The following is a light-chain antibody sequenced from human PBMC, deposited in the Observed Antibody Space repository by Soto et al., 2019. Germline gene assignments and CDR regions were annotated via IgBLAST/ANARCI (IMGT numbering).Light chain of an antibody. CDR1: QSVINY. V-gene: IGKV3-11*01. J-gene: IGKJ4*01. CDR2: DAS. Sequence: ELVLTQSPATLYLSPGETATLSCRASQSVINYLAWYQQKPGQTPRLLIYDASNRATGIPARFSGSRSGTDFTLTISSLEPEDFAVYYCQQRSIWPLTFGGGTKMEIK. CDR3: QQRSIWPLT.